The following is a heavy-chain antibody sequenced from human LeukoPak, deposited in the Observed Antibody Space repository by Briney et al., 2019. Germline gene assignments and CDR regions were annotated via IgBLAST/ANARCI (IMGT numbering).Heavy chain of an antibody. CDR3: AKGPRITMIVVVHYYFDY. D-gene: IGHD3-22*01. CDR1: GFTFSSYG. J-gene: IGHJ4*02. V-gene: IGHV3-30*02. Sequence: GGSLRLSCAASGFTFSSYGMHWVRQAPGKGLEWVAFIRYDGSNKYYADSVKGRFTISRDNSKNTLYLQMSSLRAEDTAVYYCAKGPRITMIVVVHYYFDYWGQGTLVTVSS. CDR2: IRYDGSNK.